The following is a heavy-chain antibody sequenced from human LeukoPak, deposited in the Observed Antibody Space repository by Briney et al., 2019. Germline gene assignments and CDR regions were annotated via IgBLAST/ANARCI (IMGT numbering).Heavy chain of an antibody. D-gene: IGHD6-13*01. V-gene: IGHV5-51*01. Sequence: GESLKISCKGSGYSFTSYWIGWVRQMPGKGLEWMGIIYPDDSDTRYSPSFQGQVTISADKSISTAYLQWSSLKASDTAMYYCARRGIVGRAASAISWFDPWGQGTLVTVSS. CDR1: GYSFTSYW. CDR2: IYPDDSDT. J-gene: IGHJ5*02. CDR3: ARRGIVGRAASAISWFDP.